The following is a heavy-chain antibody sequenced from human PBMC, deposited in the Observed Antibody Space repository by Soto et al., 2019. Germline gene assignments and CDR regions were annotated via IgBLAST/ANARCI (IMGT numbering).Heavy chain of an antibody. V-gene: IGHV4-59*01. CDR2: VYHTGRT. CDR3: ARDDTTGLLEF. CDR1: TDSMRTYS. J-gene: IGHJ4*02. Sequence: QVQLKESGPGLVRPAETLSLICSVSTDSMRTYSWTWIRQSPGKGLEWIGYVYHTGRTEYNPSLESRVTISIDMSKKQFSLQLTSVTAADTAVYFCARDDTTGLLEFWGQGTLVTVSS.